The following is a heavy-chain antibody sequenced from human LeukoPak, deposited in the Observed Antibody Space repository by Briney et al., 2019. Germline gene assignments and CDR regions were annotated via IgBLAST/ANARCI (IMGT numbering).Heavy chain of an antibody. D-gene: IGHD3-16*01. J-gene: IGHJ3*02. CDR2: IDQSGGRN. V-gene: IGHV3-7*05. CDR3: ARDVEGGTFDI. Sequence: GGSLRLSCAAPGFTFSRFWMNWVRQAPGRGLEWVANIDQSGGRNNYVDSVKGRFTISRDNAKNSLFLEMSSLRADDTAVYFCARDVEGGTFDIWGQGTTVIVSS. CDR1: GFTFSRFW.